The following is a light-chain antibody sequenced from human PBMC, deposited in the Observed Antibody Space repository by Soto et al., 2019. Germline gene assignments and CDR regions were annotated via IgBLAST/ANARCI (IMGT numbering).Light chain of an antibody. J-gene: IGLJ1*01. V-gene: IGLV2-14*01. CDR1: SSDVGIYNY. Sequence: QSVLTHPAAVCWSPGHSITISCTGTSSDVGIYNYVSWYQQPPGKAPKLMIYQVTNRPSGVSNRFSGSKSGNTASLTISGLQAEEEADHYCSSYTGSTNYVFGTGTKVTVL. CDR3: SSYTGSTNYV. CDR2: QVT.